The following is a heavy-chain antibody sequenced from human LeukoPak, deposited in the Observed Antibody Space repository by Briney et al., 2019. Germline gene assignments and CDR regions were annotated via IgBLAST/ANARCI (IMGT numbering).Heavy chain of an antibody. J-gene: IGHJ3*02. D-gene: IGHD3-9*01. CDR3: AKGGDYDIVAGYDAFDI. Sequence: GGSLRLSCAASGFTFSSYAMSWVRQAPGKGLEWVSAVSGSGGSTYYADSVKGRFTISRDNSKNTLYLQMNSLRAEDTAVYYCAKGGDYDIVAGYDAFDIWGQGTMVTVSS. CDR2: VSGSGGST. CDR1: GFTFSSYA. V-gene: IGHV3-23*01.